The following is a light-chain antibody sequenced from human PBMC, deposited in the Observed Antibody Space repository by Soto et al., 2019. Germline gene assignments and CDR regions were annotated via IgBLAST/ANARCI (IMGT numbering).Light chain of an antibody. J-gene: IGKJ1*01. V-gene: IGKV4-1*01. CDR1: QSVFYSSNNKNY. Sequence: DIVMTQSPDSLAVSLGERAAINCKSSQSVFYSSNNKNYLGWYQQKPGLPPKLLIYWASTREPGVPDRFSGSGSGRDFALTTSSLQAEDVALYYCQQYYSTPPTFGQGNKVEIK. CDR3: QQYYSTPPT. CDR2: WAS.